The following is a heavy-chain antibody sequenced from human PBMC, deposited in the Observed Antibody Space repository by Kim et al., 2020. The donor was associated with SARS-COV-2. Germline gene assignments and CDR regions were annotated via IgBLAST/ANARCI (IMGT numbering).Heavy chain of an antibody. CDR1: GGSISSYY. V-gene: IGHV4-59*08. J-gene: IGHJ2*01. Sequence: SETLSLTCTVSGGSISSYYWSWIRQPPGKGLEWIGYIYYSGSTNYNPSLKSRVTISVDTSKNQFSLKLSSVTAADTAVYYCARLQRYGDYVYWYFDLWGRGTLVTVSS. D-gene: IGHD4-17*01. CDR3: ARLQRYGDYVYWYFDL. CDR2: IYYSGST.